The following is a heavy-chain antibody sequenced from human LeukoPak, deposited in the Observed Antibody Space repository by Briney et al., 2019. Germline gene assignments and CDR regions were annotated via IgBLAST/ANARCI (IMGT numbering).Heavy chain of an antibody. Sequence: GGSLRLSCAASGFTFSSYGMHWVRQAPGKGLEWVSFISYNSNYIFYADSVKGRFTISRDNAKNSLYLQMNSLRAEDTAVYYCARADYYETSGPFGYWGQGTLVIVSS. D-gene: IGHD3-22*01. CDR1: GFTFSSYG. V-gene: IGHV3-21*01. J-gene: IGHJ4*02. CDR2: ISYNSNYI. CDR3: ARADYYETSGPFGY.